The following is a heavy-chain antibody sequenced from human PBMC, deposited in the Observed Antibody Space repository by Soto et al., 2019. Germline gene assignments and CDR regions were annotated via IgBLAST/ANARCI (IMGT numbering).Heavy chain of an antibody. V-gene: IGHV5-51*01. CDR3: GRATRTYYYDSIGYRWFDP. CDR2: IYPGDSDT. J-gene: IGHJ5*02. Sequence: PGESLKISCKGSGYSFTSYWIGWVRQMPGKGLEWMGIIYPGDSDTRYSPSFQGQVTISADKSISTAYLQWSSLKASDTAMYYCGRATRTYYYDSIGYRWFDPWGQGTLVTVSS. D-gene: IGHD3-22*01. CDR1: GYSFTSYW.